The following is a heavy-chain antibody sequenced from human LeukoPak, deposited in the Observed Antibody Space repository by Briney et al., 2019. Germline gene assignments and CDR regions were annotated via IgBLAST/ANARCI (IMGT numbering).Heavy chain of an antibody. J-gene: IGHJ6*03. CDR2: ISSSSSYI. CDR3: AKDRCSNGIGCYYYYMEV. Sequence: PGGSLRLSCAASGFTFSRHSINWVRQAPGKGLEWVSSISSSSSYIYYADSVKGRFTISRDNAKNSLYLQMNSLRAEDTAVYYCAKDRCSNGIGCYYYYMEVWGKGTTVTISS. D-gene: IGHD2-8*01. CDR1: GFTFSRHS. V-gene: IGHV3-21*01.